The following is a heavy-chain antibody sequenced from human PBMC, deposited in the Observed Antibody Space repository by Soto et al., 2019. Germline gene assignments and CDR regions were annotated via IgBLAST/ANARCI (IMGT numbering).Heavy chain of an antibody. V-gene: IGHV4-31*11. J-gene: IGHJ6*02. D-gene: IGHD3-16*01. Sequence: SLTWAVSGGSISSGGYYWRWIRQHPGKGLEWIGYMYYSGSTCYNPSLKSRVTISVDTSKTQFSLKLSSVTAANTAVYYCARDSPNSPPGGEPNRENYYYYYGMDVWGQGTTVTVSS. CDR1: GGSISSGGYY. CDR3: ARDSPNSPPGGEPNRENYYYYYGMDV. CDR2: MYYSGST.